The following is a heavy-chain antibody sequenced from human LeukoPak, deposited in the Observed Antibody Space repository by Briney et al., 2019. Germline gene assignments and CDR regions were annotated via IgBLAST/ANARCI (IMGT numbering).Heavy chain of an antibody. V-gene: IGHV1-18*01. CDR3: AREMITFGGVIVPTPTDY. CDR1: GYTFTSYG. CDR2: ISAYNGNT. D-gene: IGHD3-16*02. J-gene: IGHJ4*02. Sequence: ASVKVSCKASGYTFTSYGISWVRQAPGQGLEWMGWISAYNGNTNYAQKLQGRVTMTTDTSTSTAYMELRSLRSDATAVYYCAREMITFGGVIVPTPTDYWGQGTLVTVSS.